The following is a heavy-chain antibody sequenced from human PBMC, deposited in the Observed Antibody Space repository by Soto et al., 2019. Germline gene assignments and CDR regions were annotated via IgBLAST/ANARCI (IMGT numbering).Heavy chain of an antibody. D-gene: IGHD3-16*01. Sequence: SLILSCAASGFTFSSYGMHWVRQAPGKGLEWVAFIWHDGGNKFYAESVKGRFTISRDNSENTLYLQMTSLSAEDTAMYYCARDGDVNTGFGKDYWGQGTLVPVSS. J-gene: IGHJ4*02. V-gene: IGHV3-33*01. CDR1: GFTFSSYG. CDR2: IWHDGGNK. CDR3: ARDGDVNTGFGKDY.